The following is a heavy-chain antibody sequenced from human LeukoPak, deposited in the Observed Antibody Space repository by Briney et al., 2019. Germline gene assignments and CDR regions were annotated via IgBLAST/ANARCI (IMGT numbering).Heavy chain of an antibody. J-gene: IGHJ4*02. V-gene: IGHV4-39*07. Sequence: SETLSLTCTVSGGSISSSSYYWGWIRQPPGRGLEWIGSIYYSGSTYYNPSLKSRVTISVDTSKNQFSLKLSSVTAADTAVYYCAREYSSASRAFDYWGQGTLVTVSS. CDR1: GGSISSSSYY. D-gene: IGHD6-19*01. CDR3: AREYSSASRAFDY. CDR2: IYYSGST.